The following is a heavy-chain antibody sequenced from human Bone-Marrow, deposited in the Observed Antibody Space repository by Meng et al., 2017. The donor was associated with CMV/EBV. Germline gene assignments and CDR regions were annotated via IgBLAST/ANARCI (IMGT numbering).Heavy chain of an antibody. D-gene: IGHD3-9*01. CDR2: IYSGGET. Sequence: GGSLRLSCAASGFTVSSNYMSWVRQAPGKGLEWVSIIYSGGETKYTDSAKGRFSMSRDDSKNTLYLQMNSLRAEDTAVYYCARDKGSTYYDILTGYTTYYYYGMDVWGQGTTVTVSS. CDR3: ARDKGSTYYDILTGYTTYYYYGMDV. CDR1: GFTVSSNY. V-gene: IGHV3-53*01. J-gene: IGHJ6*02.